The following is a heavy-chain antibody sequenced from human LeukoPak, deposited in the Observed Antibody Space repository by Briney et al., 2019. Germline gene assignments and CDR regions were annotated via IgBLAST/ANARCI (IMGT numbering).Heavy chain of an antibody. CDR2: ICGTSTAT. J-gene: IGHJ4*02. V-gene: IGHV3-23*01. CDR1: GFTFSNYA. D-gene: IGHD2-15*01. Sequence: GGSLRLSCAASGFTFSNYALTWVRQAPGKGLEWVSVICGTSTATYYADSVRGRFTISRDNSKNTLFLDLNSLRAEDTAFYYCAKNRGGSCYSSLDFWGQGSLVTVSS. CDR3: AKNRGGSCYSSLDF.